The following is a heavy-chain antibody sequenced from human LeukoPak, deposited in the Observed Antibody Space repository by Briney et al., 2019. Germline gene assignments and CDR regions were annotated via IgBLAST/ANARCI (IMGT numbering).Heavy chain of an antibody. Sequence: GGSLRLSCEASGFTFSSYSMNWVRQALGKGLEWLSYISSTSDTIYYADSVKGRFTISRDNAKNSVYLQMNSLRAEDTAMYYCARSSGYPFLDYWGQGTLVTVSS. CDR2: ISSTSDTI. V-gene: IGHV3-48*01. CDR3: ARSSGYPFLDY. J-gene: IGHJ4*02. CDR1: GFTFSSYS. D-gene: IGHD3-22*01.